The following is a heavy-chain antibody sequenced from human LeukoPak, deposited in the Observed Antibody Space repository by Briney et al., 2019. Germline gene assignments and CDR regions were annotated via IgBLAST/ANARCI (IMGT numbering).Heavy chain of an antibody. CDR1: GFTFSNAW. CDR2: IKSKTDGWTT. D-gene: IGHD3-10*01. V-gene: IGHV3-15*01. Sequence: PGGSLRLSCAASGFTFSNAWMSWVRQAPGKGLEWVGRIKSKTDGWTTDYAAPVKGRFTISRDDSKNTLYLQMNSLKTEDTAVYYCTTRDSDRWFGEDYFDYWGQGTLVTVSS. J-gene: IGHJ4*02. CDR3: TTRDSDRWFGEDYFDY.